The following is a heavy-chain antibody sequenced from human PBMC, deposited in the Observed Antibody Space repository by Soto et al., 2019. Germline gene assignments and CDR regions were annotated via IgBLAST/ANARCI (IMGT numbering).Heavy chain of an antibody. D-gene: IGHD1-1*01. Sequence: QVQLVQSGAEVKKPGASVKVSCETSGYTFPVSYTHWLRQAPGQGLEWMGWINPNSGDTNYAHKFEGRVTMTRDPSAGTAYMGLGGLRSDETAVYFCARESAGKTLYGMDVWGQGTTVTVSS. CDR3: ARESAGKTLYGMDV. J-gene: IGHJ6*02. CDR1: GYTFPVSY. V-gene: IGHV1-2*02. CDR2: INPNSGDT.